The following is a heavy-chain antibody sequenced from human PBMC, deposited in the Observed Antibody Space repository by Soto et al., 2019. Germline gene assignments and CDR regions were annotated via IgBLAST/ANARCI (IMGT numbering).Heavy chain of an antibody. CDR1: GGTFSSYA. V-gene: IGHV1-69*06. CDR3: ARDSRYCSSTSCSNGMDV. CDR2: IIPIFGTA. Sequence: SVKVSCKASGGTFSSYAISWVRQAPGQGLEWMGGIIPIFGTANYAQKFQGRVTITADKSTSTAYMELSSLRSEDTAVYYCARDSRYCSSTSCSNGMDVWGQGTTVTVSS. J-gene: IGHJ6*02. D-gene: IGHD2-2*01.